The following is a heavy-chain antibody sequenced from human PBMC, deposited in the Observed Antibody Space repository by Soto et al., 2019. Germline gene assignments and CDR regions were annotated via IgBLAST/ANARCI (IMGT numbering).Heavy chain of an antibody. Sequence: GSLRLSCAASGFAFSSAWMSWARQAPGKGLEWVGRLKSEAAGGTTDYAAPVKGRFTISRDDSKNTLYLQMNSLKTDDTAVYYCSYDSSRGDYWGLGTLVTVSS. V-gene: IGHV3-15*01. J-gene: IGHJ4*02. D-gene: IGHD3-22*01. CDR3: SYDSSRGDY. CDR2: LKSEAAGGTT. CDR1: GFAFSSAW.